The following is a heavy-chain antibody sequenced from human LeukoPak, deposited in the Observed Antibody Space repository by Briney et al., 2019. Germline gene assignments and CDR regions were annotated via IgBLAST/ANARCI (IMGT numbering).Heavy chain of an antibody. CDR3: ARAAVMYYYGSGYYFDY. D-gene: IGHD3-10*01. V-gene: IGHV3-53*01. CDR2: IYSGGST. CDR1: GFTSSDYY. J-gene: IGHJ4*02. Sequence: GGSLRLSCAASGFTSSDYYMSWIRQAPGKGLEWVSVIYSGGSTYYADSVKGRFTISRDNSKNTLYLQMNSLRAEDTAVYYCARAAVMYYYGSGYYFDYWGQGTLVTVSS.